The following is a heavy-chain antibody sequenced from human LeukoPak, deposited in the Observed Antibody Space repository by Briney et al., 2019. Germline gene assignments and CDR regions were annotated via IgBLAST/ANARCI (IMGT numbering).Heavy chain of an antibody. Sequence: SETLSLTCTVSGGSISSGDYYWSWIRQPPGKGLEWIGYIYYSGSTYYNPSLKSRVTISVDTSKNQFSLKLSSVTAAGTAVYYCARANGDSIYYYYYYMDVWGKGTTVTVSS. CDR2: IYYSGST. V-gene: IGHV4-30-4*08. CDR1: GGSISSGDYY. CDR3: ARANGDSIYYYYYYMDV. D-gene: IGHD4-17*01. J-gene: IGHJ6*03.